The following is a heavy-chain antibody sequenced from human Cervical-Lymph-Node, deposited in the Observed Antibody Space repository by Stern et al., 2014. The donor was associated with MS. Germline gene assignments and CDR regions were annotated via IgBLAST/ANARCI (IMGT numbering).Heavy chain of an antibody. CDR3: ARGAYCGGDCYWGWFDS. CDR1: GDTFSDHS. V-gene: IGHV1-69*01. Sequence: QMQLVQSGAEVKRPGSSVTVSCKSSGDTFSDHSISWGRRSPGHGLEGEGGIIPLFGAADYAQMCHGRVTITAGEYTTEAYMEESILRSEDTAMYYCARGAYCGGDCYWGWFDSWGQGTLVTVSS. CDR2: IIPLFGAA. J-gene: IGHJ5*01. D-gene: IGHD2-21*02.